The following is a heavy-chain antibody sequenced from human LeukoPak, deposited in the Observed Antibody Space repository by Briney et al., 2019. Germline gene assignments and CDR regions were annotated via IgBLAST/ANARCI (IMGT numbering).Heavy chain of an antibody. D-gene: IGHD6-19*01. J-gene: IGHJ4*02. CDR1: GYSFTSYW. CDR2: SYPGDSDT. Sequence: GESLEISCKGSGYSFTSYWIGWVRQMPGKGLEGMGISYPGDSDTRYSPSFQGQVTTSADKSISTAYVQWSSLKASDTAMYYCARPTSSGWCFDHWGQGTLVTVSS. CDR3: ARPTSSGWCFDH. V-gene: IGHV5-51*01.